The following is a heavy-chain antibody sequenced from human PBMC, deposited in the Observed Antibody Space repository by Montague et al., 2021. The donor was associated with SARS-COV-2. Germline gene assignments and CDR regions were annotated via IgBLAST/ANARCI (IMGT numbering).Heavy chain of an antibody. CDR3: ARAQNTCFIANCVNYFEV. D-gene: IGHD1-1*01. Sequence: SETLSLTCEVSGGSISSYYWSWIRQSPGKGLEWIGYVHYTGSTKYNPSLKTRVTLSLDTPKNQFSLKLSSVTAADMAVYYCARAQNTCFIANCVNYFEVWGLGALVTVSS. CDR1: GGSISSYY. J-gene: IGHJ4*02. V-gene: IGHV4-59*01. CDR2: VHYTGST.